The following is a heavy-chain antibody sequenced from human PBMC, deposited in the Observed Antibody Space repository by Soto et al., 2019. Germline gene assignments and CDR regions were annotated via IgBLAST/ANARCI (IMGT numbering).Heavy chain of an antibody. J-gene: IGHJ6*02. D-gene: IGHD3-10*02. CDR2: ISYDGSNK. CDR1: GFTFSSYV. Sequence: HPGGSLRLSCAASGFTFSSYVMHWVRQAPGKGLEWVAVISYDGSNKYYADSVKGRFTISRDNSKNTLYLQMNSLRAEDTAVYYCAKVYGAPFGLLYYYGMDVWGQGTTVTVSS. V-gene: IGHV3-30*18. CDR3: AKVYGAPFGLLYYYGMDV.